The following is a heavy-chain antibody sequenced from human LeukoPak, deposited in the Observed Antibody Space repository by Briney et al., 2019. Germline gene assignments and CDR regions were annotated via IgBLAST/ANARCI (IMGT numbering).Heavy chain of an antibody. CDR3: AKGTAVTPLYYFDY. V-gene: IGHV3-23*01. CDR2: ITGSSGTT. J-gene: IGHJ4*02. D-gene: IGHD4-17*01. Sequence: GGSLRLSCVASGLTFTNSAMTWVRQPPGTGMEWVSSITGSSGTTYDADSVRGRFTISRDVSKNALYLQMNGLRAEDTATYYCAKGTAVTPLYYFDYWGQGVLVTVSS. CDR1: GLTFTNSA.